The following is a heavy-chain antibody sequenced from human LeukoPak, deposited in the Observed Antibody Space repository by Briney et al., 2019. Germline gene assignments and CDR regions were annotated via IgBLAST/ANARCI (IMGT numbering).Heavy chain of an antibody. Sequence: GGSLRLSCAASGFTFSSYWMSWVRQTPEKGLEFVANINRDGSVRNYVDSVKGRFTISRDNAENSMHLQMSSLRADDTAVYYCARDPGSSAFDSWGQGTLVTVSS. V-gene: IGHV3-7*01. D-gene: IGHD5/OR15-5a*01. CDR3: ARDPGSSAFDS. CDR1: GFTFSSYW. CDR2: INRDGSVR. J-gene: IGHJ4*02.